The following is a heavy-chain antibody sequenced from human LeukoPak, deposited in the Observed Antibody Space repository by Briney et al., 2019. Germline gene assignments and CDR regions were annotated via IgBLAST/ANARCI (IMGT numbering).Heavy chain of an antibody. V-gene: IGHV4-38-2*02. CDR2: IYHSGST. CDR3: ARGRQKEAPGSY. CDR1: GYSISSAYF. Sequence: SETLSLTCTVSGYSISSAYFWGWIRQPPGKGLEWIGYIYHSGSTYYNPSLKSRVTISVDTSKDQFSLNLSSVTVADTAVYYCARGRQKEAPGSYWGQGTLVTVSS. J-gene: IGHJ1*01. D-gene: IGHD6-13*01.